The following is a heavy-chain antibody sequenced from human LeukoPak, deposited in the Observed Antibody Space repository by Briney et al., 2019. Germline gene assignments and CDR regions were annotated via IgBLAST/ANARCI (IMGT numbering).Heavy chain of an antibody. CDR2: INHSGST. CDR1: GGSISSYY. CDR3: ARRRRGYCSSTSCWPFGY. J-gene: IGHJ4*02. D-gene: IGHD2-2*01. V-gene: IGHV4-34*01. Sequence: SETLSLTCTVSGGSISSYYWSWIRQPPGKGLEWIGEINHSGSTNYNPSLKSRVTISVDTSKNQFSLKLSSVTAADTAVYYCARRRRGYCSSTSCWPFGYWGQGTLVTVSS.